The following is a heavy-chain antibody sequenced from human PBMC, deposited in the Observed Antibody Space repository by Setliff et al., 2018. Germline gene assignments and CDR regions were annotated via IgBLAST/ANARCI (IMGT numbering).Heavy chain of an antibody. CDR2: FHTGGST. J-gene: IGHJ4*01. V-gene: IGHV4-61*09. CDR1: GDSISSGSYY. Sequence: PSETLSLTCTVSGDSISSGSYYWTWIRQPAGKGLEWIGHFHTGGSTNYNRSLNGRVTISLDASRTQFSLTLNSMTTADTAVYFCARSIMLFGVPDHLFDYRGHGTLVTVSS. D-gene: IGHD3-3*01. CDR3: ARSIMLFGVPDHLFDY.